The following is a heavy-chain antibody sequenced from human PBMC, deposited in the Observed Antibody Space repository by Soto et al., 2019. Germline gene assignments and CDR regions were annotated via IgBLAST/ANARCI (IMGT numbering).Heavy chain of an antibody. CDR3: ARGGGSTFNWFDP. CDR2: LYYSGNT. J-gene: IGHJ5*02. V-gene: IGHV4-39*01. Sequence: QLLLQESGPGLVKPSETLSLTCTVSGGSISSFNYFWGWIRQPPGKGLEWIGSLYYSGNTYYNPSLESRVTISVDTSKKQCTLTLRSVTAADTAVYYCARGGGSTFNWFDPWGQGTLVTVSP. D-gene: IGHD2-15*01. CDR1: GGSISSFNYF.